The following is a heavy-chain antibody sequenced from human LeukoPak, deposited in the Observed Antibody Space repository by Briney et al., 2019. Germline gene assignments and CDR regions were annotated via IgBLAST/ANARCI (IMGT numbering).Heavy chain of an antibody. J-gene: IGHJ4*02. CDR1: GGSISSGGYY. V-gene: IGHV4-31*03. CDR3: ARGFGPFSYFDY. CDR2: IYYSGST. D-gene: IGHD3-10*01. Sequence: SQTLSLTCTVSGGSISSGGYYWSGIRQHPGKGLEWIGYIYYSGSTYYNPSLKSRVTISVDTSKNQFSLKLSSVTAADTAVYYCARGFGPFSYFDYWGQGTLVTVSS.